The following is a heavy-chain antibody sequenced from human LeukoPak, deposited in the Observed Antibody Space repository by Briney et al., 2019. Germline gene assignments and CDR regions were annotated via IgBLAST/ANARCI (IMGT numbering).Heavy chain of an antibody. CDR1: GFTFSDYW. CDR3: ARVDPGSYLMFYYVDF. D-gene: IGHD3-10*01. CDR2: ISSDGSRV. Sequence: GGSLTLSCAASGFTFSDYWMHWVRQAPGKGLVWVSRISSDGSRVTYADSVKGRFTISRDNAKNTLYLQMNSLRAEDTAVYYCARVDPGSYLMFYYVDFWGQGTLVTVSS. V-gene: IGHV3-74*01. J-gene: IGHJ4*02.